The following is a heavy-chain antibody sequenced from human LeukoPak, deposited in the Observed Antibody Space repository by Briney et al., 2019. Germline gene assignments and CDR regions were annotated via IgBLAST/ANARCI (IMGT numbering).Heavy chain of an antibody. CDR3: AKGLSGNFGY. V-gene: IGHV3-23*01. J-gene: IGHJ4*02. Sequence: GGSLRLTCAASGFTFSSNAMSWVRQAPGKGLEWVSLISGNGDSTYYADSVKGRFTISRDNSKNTLYLQMNSLRVEDTAVYYCAKGLSGNFGYWGQGTLVTVSS. CDR1: GFTFSSNA. D-gene: IGHD3-10*01. CDR2: ISGNGDST.